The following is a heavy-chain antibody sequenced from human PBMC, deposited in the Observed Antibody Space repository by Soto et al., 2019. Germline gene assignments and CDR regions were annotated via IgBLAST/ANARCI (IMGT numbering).Heavy chain of an antibody. CDR2: INPSGGST. Sequence: GASVKVSCKASGYTFTSYYIHWVRQAPGQGLEWMGIINPSGGSTGHAQKFQGRVTMTRDTSTSTVYMELSSLRSEDTAVYYCARGSWPAMVRGVSITHNWFDSWGQGTLVTVSS. CDR1: GYTFTSYY. J-gene: IGHJ5*01. D-gene: IGHD3-10*01. CDR3: ARGSWPAMVRGVSITHNWFDS. V-gene: IGHV1-46*01.